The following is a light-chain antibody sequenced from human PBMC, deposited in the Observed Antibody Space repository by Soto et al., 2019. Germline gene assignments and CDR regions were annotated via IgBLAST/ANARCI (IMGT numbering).Light chain of an antibody. CDR2: KAS. V-gene: IGKV1-5*03. CDR1: QTISSW. CDR3: QQYNSYSWT. Sequence: DIQMTQSPSTLSGSVGGTVTIVCRASQTISSWLAWYQQKPGKAPKLLIYKASTLKSGVPSRFSGSGSGTEFTLTISSLQTDDFATYYCQQYNSYSWTFGQGTKVDIK. J-gene: IGKJ1*01.